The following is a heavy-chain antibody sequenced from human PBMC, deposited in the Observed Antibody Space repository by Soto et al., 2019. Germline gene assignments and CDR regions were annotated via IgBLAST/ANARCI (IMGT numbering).Heavy chain of an antibody. CDR1: GFSFSNYA. CDR2: ISLSSSNI. Sequence: HPGGSLRLSCVGSGFSFSNYAMDWVRQAPGKGLEWVSYISLSSSNIHYADSVQGRFTISRDNAKNSMYLQMNSLRAEDTAVYYCARDPSRGSYWARYIDLWGRGTLVTVSS. CDR3: ARDPSRGSYWARYIDL. V-gene: IGHV3-48*01. D-gene: IGHD1-26*01. J-gene: IGHJ2*01.